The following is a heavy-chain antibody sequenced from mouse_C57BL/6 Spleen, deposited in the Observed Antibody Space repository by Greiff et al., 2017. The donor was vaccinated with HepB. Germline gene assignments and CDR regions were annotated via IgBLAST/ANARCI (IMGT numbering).Heavy chain of an antibody. CDR3: AREAYGNYDFDY. D-gene: IGHD2-1*01. CDR1: GFTFSDYY. V-gene: IGHV5-16*01. Sequence: EVMLVESEGGLVQPGSSMKLSCTASGFTFSDYYMAWVRQVPEKGLEWVANINYDGSSTYYLDSLKSRFIISRDNAKNILYLQMSSLKSEDTATYYCAREAYGNYDFDYWGQGTTLTVSS. CDR2: INYDGSST. J-gene: IGHJ2*01.